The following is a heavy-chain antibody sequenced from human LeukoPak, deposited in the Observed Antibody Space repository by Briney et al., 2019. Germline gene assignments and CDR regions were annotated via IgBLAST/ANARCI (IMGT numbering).Heavy chain of an antibody. CDR1: GYSFTSYW. CDR3: ARQFRLVGGDLDY. Sequence: GEFLKISCKGSGYSFTSYWIGWVRQMPGKGLEWMGIIYPGDSDTRYSPSFQGQVNISADKSTTTAYLQWSSLKASDTAMYYCARQFRLVGGDLDYWGQGTLVTVSS. J-gene: IGHJ4*02. V-gene: IGHV5-51*01. CDR2: IYPGDSDT. D-gene: IGHD2-8*02.